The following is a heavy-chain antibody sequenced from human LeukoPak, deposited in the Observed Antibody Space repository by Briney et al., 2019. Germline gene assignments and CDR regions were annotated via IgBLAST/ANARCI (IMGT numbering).Heavy chain of an antibody. D-gene: IGHD1-26*01. V-gene: IGHV3-30-3*01. CDR2: ISFDGGKK. Sequence: GGSLRLSCAASGFTFNNYAIHWVRQAPGKGLEWGAIISFDGGKKYYADSVKGRFTISRDNSKNTLYLQMNSLRAEDTAVYYCARDGIVGSPLFKFDYWGQGTLVTVSS. CDR1: GFTFNNYA. CDR3: ARDGIVGSPLFKFDY. J-gene: IGHJ4*02.